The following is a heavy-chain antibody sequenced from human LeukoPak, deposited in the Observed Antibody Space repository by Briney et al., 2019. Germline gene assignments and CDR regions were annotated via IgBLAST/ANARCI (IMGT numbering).Heavy chain of an antibody. D-gene: IGHD4-23*01. CDR2: ISSSSSYI. Sequence: GGSLRLSCAASGFAFSSYSMNWVRQAPGKGLEWVSSISSSSSYIYYADSVKGRFTISRDNAKNSLYLQMNSLRAEDTAVYYCARDSEVTTVVTPGFDYWGQGTLVTVSS. CDR1: GFAFSSYS. V-gene: IGHV3-21*01. J-gene: IGHJ4*02. CDR3: ARDSEVTTVVTPGFDY.